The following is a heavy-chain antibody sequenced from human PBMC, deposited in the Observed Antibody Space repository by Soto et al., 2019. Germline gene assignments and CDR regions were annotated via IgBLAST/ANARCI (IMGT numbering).Heavy chain of an antibody. V-gene: IGHV3-73*02. J-gene: IGHJ6*02. CDR1: GFTFSEST. D-gene: IGHD7-27*01. Sequence: EERLVESGGGLVQPGESLELSCVASGFTFSESTIYWVGQASGKGLEWVGHIRGDDDNYATSYVESVKGRFTISRDDATSTASIQMSSLKTEDTAVYYCARQLSLGTFFYFAMDVWGQGAAVTVSS. CDR2: IRGDDDNYAT. CDR3: ARQLSLGTFFYFAMDV.